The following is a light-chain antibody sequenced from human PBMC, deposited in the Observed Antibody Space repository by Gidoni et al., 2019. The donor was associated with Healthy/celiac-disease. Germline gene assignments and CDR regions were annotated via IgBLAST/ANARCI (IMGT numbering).Light chain of an antibody. Sequence: DIQMTQSPSTLSASVGDRVTITCRASQSISSWLAWYQQKPGKAPKLLIYKASSLESGVPSRFSGSGSGTEFTLTISSLQPDDFATYYCQQYNSYRPFXXXTKVEIK. CDR2: KAS. V-gene: IGKV1-5*03. CDR1: QSISSW. J-gene: IGKJ1*01. CDR3: QQYNSYRP.